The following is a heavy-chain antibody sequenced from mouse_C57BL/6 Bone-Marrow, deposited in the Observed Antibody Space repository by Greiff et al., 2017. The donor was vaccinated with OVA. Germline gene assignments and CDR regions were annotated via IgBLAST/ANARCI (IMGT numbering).Heavy chain of an antibody. CDR2: IDPSDSDT. Sequence: QVQLQQPGAELVKPGASVKLSCKASGYTFTSYWMQWVKQRPGQGLEWIGEIDPSDSDTNYNQKFKGKATLTVDTSSSTAYMQLSSLTSEDSAVYDCALITTSPLDYWGQGTSVTVSS. CDR1: GYTFTSYW. CDR3: ALITTSPLDY. D-gene: IGHD1-1*01. V-gene: IGHV1-50*01. J-gene: IGHJ4*01.